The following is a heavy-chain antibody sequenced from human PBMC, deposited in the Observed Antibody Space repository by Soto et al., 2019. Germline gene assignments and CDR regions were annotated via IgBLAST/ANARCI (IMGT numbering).Heavy chain of an antibody. CDR3: AKDLLGAHIGY. J-gene: IGHJ4*02. D-gene: IGHD3-16*01. CDR1: GFTFASYA. V-gene: IGHV3-23*01. CDR2: ISGSGGST. Sequence: GGSLRLSCTASGFTFASYAMNWVRQAPGKGLEWVSLISGSGGSTHYADSVKGRFTISRDNSKNTLYLQMNSLRAEDTAVYYCAKDLLGAHIGYWGQGTQVTVSS.